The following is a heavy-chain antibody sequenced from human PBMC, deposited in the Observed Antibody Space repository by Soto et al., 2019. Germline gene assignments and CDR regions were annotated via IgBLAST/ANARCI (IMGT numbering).Heavy chain of an antibody. D-gene: IGHD2-2*02. CDR2: ISGSGGST. CDR3: AKALSPSFYCSSTRCYTVKYYYYYGMDV. J-gene: IGHJ6*02. Sequence: GGSLRLSCAASGFTFSSYAISWVRQAPGKGLEWVSAISGSGGSTYYACSVKGRFTISRDNSKNTLYLQMNSLRAEDTAVYYCAKALSPSFYCSSTRCYTVKYYYYYGMDVWGQGTTVTVSS. V-gene: IGHV3-23*01. CDR1: GFTFSSYA.